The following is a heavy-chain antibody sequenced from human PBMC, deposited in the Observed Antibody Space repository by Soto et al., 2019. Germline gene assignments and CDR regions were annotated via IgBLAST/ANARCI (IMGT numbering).Heavy chain of an antibody. V-gene: IGHV5-10-1*01. D-gene: IGHD2-2*02. Sequence: GESLKISCKGSGYSFTIYWISWVRQMPGKGLEWMGRIDPSDSYTNYSPSFQGHVTISADKSISTAYLQWSSLKASDTAMYYCARFGVYCSSTSCYKRGRAFDIWGQGTMVTVSS. CDR2: IDPSDSYT. CDR1: GYSFTIYW. CDR3: ARFGVYCSSTSCYKRGRAFDI. J-gene: IGHJ3*02.